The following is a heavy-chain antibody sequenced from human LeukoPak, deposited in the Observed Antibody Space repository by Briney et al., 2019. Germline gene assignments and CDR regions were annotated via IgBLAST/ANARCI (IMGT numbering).Heavy chain of an antibody. CDR2: ISYDGGNQ. CDR3: ARNRRGDYGNGFDY. J-gene: IGHJ4*02. D-gene: IGHD4-17*01. V-gene: IGHV3-30*03. Sequence: RSGGSLRLSCAASAFPFSTYDMHWVRQAPGEGPEWVAFISYDGGNQDYAHAVKGRFIISRDNSMNTLYLQMNGLRPEDTAVYYCARNRRGDYGNGFDYWGQGTLVTVSS. CDR1: AFPFSTYD.